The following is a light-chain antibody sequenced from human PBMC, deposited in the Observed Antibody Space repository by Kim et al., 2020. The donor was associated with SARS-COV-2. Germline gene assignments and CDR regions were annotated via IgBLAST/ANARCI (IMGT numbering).Light chain of an antibody. CDR3: QQRSNWPIT. CDR1: QSVSTY. V-gene: IGKV3-11*01. CDR2: DAS. J-gene: IGKJ5*01. Sequence: LSPGERATHSCRASQSVSTYLGWYQQKPGQAPRLLIYDASNRATGIPARFSGSGSGTDFTLTISSLEPEDFAVYYCQQRSNWPITFGQGTRLEIK.